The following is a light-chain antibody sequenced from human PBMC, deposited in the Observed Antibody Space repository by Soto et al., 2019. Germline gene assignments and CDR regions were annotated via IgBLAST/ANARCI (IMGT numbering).Light chain of an antibody. CDR1: QSVSSN. CDR2: GAS. Sequence: EIVLTQSPATRSWSPGERATFSCXXSQSVSSNLAWYQQKPGQAPRLLIYGASIRATGIPARFSGSGSGTEFTLTISSLQSEDFAVYYCQHYNNWPPWTFGQGTKVDIK. J-gene: IGKJ1*01. CDR3: QHYNNWPPWT. V-gene: IGKV3-15*01.